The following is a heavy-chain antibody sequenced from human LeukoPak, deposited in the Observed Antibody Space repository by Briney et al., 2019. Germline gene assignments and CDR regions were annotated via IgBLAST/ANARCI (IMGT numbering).Heavy chain of an antibody. Sequence: SETLSLTCTVSGGSISSYYWSWIRQPAGKGLEWIGRIYTSGSTNYNPSLKSRVTISVDTSKNQFSLKLSSVTAADTAVYYCATHPGGYCSSTSCYTGGYFYYWGRGTLVTVSS. CDR2: IYTSGST. D-gene: IGHD2-2*02. J-gene: IGHJ4*02. CDR1: GGSISSYY. CDR3: ATHPGGYCSSTSCYTGGYFYY. V-gene: IGHV4-4*07.